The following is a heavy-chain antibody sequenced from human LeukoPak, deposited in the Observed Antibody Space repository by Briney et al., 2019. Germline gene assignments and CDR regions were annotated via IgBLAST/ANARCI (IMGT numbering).Heavy chain of an antibody. CDR1: GGSFSGYY. V-gene: IGHV4-34*01. Sequence: SETLSLTCAVYGGSFSGYYWSWIRQPPGKGLEWIGEINHSGSTYYNPSLKSRVTISVDTSKNQFSLKLSSATAADTAVYYCARSPMGYCSSTSCENWFDPWGQGTLVTVSS. J-gene: IGHJ5*02. CDR2: INHSGST. D-gene: IGHD2-2*01. CDR3: ARSPMGYCSSTSCENWFDP.